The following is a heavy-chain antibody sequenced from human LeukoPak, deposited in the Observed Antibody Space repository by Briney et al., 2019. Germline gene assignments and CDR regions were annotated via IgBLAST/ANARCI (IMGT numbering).Heavy chain of an antibody. CDR3: ARFGPPNCSGGSCLFDY. V-gene: IGHV4-34*01. J-gene: IGHJ4*02. CDR1: GGSFSGHH. Sequence: SETLSLTCGVYGGSFSGHHWIWIRQPPGKGLEWIGEINQSGRTTYNPSLESRVTISVDTSKNQFSLRLSSVTAADTAVYYCARFGPPNCSGGSCLFDYWGQGTLVTVSS. CDR2: INQSGRT. D-gene: IGHD2-15*01.